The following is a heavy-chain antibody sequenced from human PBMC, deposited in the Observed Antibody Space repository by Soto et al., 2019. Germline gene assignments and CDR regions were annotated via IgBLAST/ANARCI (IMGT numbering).Heavy chain of an antibody. CDR2: IFPGDSDT. V-gene: IGHV5-51*01. J-gene: IGHJ6*02. CDR3: ARQRNAYYGMAV. Sequence: GASLKISCQASGYNFSNHWIVWVRQMPGKGLEWMGVIFPGDSDTRYSPSFQGQVTISADKSSSTAFLEWSTLKASDSAMYYCARQRNAYYGMAVWGQGTTVTVSS. CDR1: GYNFSNHW.